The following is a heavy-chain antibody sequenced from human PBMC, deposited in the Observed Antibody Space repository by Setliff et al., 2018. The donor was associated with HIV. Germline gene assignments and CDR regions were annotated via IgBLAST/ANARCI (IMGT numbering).Heavy chain of an antibody. V-gene: IGHV3-30*04. CDR1: GFSVTSYV. CDR3: ARVSELLAYYMDV. J-gene: IGHJ6*03. D-gene: IGHD1-26*01. CDR2: IYFDTNNE. Sequence: PGGSLRLSCAASGFSVTSYVMHWVRQAPGKGLDWVGVIYFDTNNELHADSVKGRFSISRDKSKNTLYLQMNSLRVEDAALYYCARVSELLAYYMDVWGKGTTVTVSS.